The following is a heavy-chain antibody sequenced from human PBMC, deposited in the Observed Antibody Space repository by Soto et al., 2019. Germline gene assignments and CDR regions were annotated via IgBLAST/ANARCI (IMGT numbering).Heavy chain of an antibody. Sequence: QVQLQESGPGLVKPSETLSLTCTVSGGSISSYYWSWIRQPPGKGLEWIGYIYYSGSTNYNPSLKRRATTSVDTSKNRFSLKLSSVTAADTAVYYCARRYGSCFDYWGQGTLVTVSS. D-gene: IGHD5-18*01. CDR2: IYYSGST. J-gene: IGHJ4*02. CDR3: ARRYGSCFDY. V-gene: IGHV4-59*08. CDR1: GGSISSYY.